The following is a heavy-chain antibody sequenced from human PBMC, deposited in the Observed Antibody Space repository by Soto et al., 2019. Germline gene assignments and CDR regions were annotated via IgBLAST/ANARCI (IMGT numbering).Heavy chain of an antibody. CDR2: MNPNSGNT. V-gene: IGHV1-8*01. CDR1: GYTFTSYD. J-gene: IGHJ6*02. D-gene: IGHD2-8*01. Sequence: QVQLVQSGAEVKKPGASVKVSCKASGYTFTSYDINWVRQATRQGLEWMGWMNPNSGNTGHAQKFQGRVTMTRNTSISTAYMELSSLRSEDTAVYYCARGLMVTTDYYYYYGMDVWGQGTTVTVSS. CDR3: ARGLMVTTDYYYYYGMDV.